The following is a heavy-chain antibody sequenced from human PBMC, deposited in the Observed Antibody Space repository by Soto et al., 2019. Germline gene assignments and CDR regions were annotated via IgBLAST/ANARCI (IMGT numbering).Heavy chain of an antibody. CDR1: GGSFSGYY. J-gene: IGHJ5*02. CDR3: ARYVPGLRFLEWSTRPHNWFDP. Sequence: NPSETLSLTCAVYGGSFSGYYWSWIRQPPGKGLEWIGEINHSGSTNYNPSLKSRVTISVDTSKNQFSLKLSSVTAADTAVYYCARYVPGLRFLEWSTRPHNWFDPWGQGTLVTVSS. CDR2: INHSGST. V-gene: IGHV4-34*01. D-gene: IGHD3-3*01.